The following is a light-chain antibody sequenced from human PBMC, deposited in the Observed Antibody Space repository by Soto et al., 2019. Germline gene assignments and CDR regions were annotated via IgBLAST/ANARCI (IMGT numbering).Light chain of an antibody. CDR1: SSNIGNNY. CDR3: GTWDSSLSAGGV. Sequence: QSVLTQPPSVSAAPGQKVTISCFGSSSNIGNNYVSWYQQLPGTAPKLLIYENNKRPSGIPDRFSGSKSGTSATLGITGLQTGDEADYYCGTWDSSLSAGGVFGGGTKLTVL. V-gene: IGLV1-51*02. CDR2: ENN. J-gene: IGLJ3*02.